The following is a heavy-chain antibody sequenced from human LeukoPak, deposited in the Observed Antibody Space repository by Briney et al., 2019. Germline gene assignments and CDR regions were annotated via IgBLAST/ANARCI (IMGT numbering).Heavy chain of an antibody. CDR1: GGSISSSSYY. CDR2: IYYSGST. CDR3: ARQTTYYDFWSGYYKGSSVDY. Sequence: PSETLSLTCTVSGGSISSSSYYWGRIRQPPGKGLEWIGSIYYSGSTYYNPSLKSRVTISVDTSKNQFSLKLSSVTAADTAVYYCARQTTYYDFWSGYYKGSSVDYWGQGTLVTVSS. D-gene: IGHD3-3*01. V-gene: IGHV4-39*01. J-gene: IGHJ4*02.